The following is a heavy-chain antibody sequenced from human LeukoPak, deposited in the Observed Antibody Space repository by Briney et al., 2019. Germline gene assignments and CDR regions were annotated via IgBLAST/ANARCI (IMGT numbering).Heavy chain of an antibody. D-gene: IGHD6-19*01. CDR1: GGSISSYY. J-gene: IGHJ4*02. V-gene: IGHV4-59*01. Sequence: SGTLSLTCTVSGGSISSYYWSWIRQPPGKGLEWIGYIYYSGSTNYNPSLKSRVTISVDTSKNQFSLKLSSVTAADTAVYYCARDSSSGWYHYFDYWGQGTLVTVSS. CDR3: ARDSSSGWYHYFDY. CDR2: IYYSGST.